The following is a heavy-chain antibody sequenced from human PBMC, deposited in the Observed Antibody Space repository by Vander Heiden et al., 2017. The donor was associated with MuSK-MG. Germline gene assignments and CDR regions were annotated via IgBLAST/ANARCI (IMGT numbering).Heavy chain of an antibody. J-gene: IGHJ4*02. CDR1: GSTFSSYG. CDR3: AKVHDGRYWGRGANLDY. CDR2: ISYDGNGR. D-gene: IGHD3-10*01. V-gene: IGHV3-30*18. Sequence: QVQLMESGGGVVQPGRSLRLSCAASGSTFSSYGMHWVRQAPGKGLEWVAVISYDGNGRYYADSVKGRFTISRDNSKNTLYLQMNSLRAEDTAVYYCAKVHDGRYWGRGANLDYWGQGTLVTVSS.